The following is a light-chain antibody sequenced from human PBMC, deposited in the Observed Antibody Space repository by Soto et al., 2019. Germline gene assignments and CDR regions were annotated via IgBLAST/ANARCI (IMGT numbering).Light chain of an antibody. CDR2: DAS. CDR1: QSVSSY. J-gene: IGKJ2*01. V-gene: IGKV3-11*01. Sequence: EIVLTQSPATLSLPPGERATLSCRASQSVSSYLAWYQQKPGQAPRLLIYDASNRATGIPARFSGSGSGTDFTLTISSLEPEDFSVYYCQQRSNGPPSYTFGQGTKLEIK. CDR3: QQRSNGPPSYT.